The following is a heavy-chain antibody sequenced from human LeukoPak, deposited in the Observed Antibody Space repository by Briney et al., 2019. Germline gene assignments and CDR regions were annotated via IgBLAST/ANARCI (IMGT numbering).Heavy chain of an antibody. Sequence: ASVKVSCKASGYTFTSYGSSWVRQAPGQGLEWMGWISTNNGNTNYAQKLQGRVTMTTDTSTSTAYMELRSLRSDDTAVYYCARDPVGYCSSTSCYPKWFDPWGQGTLVTVSS. J-gene: IGHJ5*02. CDR3: ARDPVGYCSSTSCYPKWFDP. CDR2: ISTNNGNT. D-gene: IGHD2-2*01. V-gene: IGHV1-18*01. CDR1: GYTFTSYG.